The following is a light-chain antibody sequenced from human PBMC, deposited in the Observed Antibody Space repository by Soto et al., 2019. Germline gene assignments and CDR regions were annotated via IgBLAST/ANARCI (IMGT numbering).Light chain of an antibody. CDR1: QTVNNNY. Sequence: EIVLTQSPGTLSLSPGERATLSCRASQTVNNNYLTWFQQTPGQAPRLLIYGASSRATGIPDKFSGSGSGTDFTLTISRLEPEEFAVYYCQQYGTSPFTFGPGTKVDIK. CDR2: GAS. CDR3: QQYGTSPFT. J-gene: IGKJ3*01. V-gene: IGKV3-20*01.